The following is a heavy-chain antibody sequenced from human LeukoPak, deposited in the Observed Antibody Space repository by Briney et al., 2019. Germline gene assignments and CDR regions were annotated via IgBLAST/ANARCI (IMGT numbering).Heavy chain of an antibody. J-gene: IGHJ4*02. CDR3: AGGYSSDY. D-gene: IGHD1-26*01. V-gene: IGHV3-21*01. CDR1: GFIFNSYG. Sequence: GGSLRLSCAASGFIFNSYGMHWVRQAPGKGLEWVSSISSGSSYIYYADSVKGRFTISRDNAKNSLYLQMNSLRAEDTAVYYCAGGYSSDYWGQGTLVTVSS. CDR2: ISSGSSYI.